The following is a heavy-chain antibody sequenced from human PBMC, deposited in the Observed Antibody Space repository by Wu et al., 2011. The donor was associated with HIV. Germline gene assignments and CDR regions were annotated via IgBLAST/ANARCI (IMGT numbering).Heavy chain of an antibody. CDR1: GYTFSTYA. Sequence: QVQLVQSGTEVKKPGSSVKVSCKTSGYTFSTYAVTWVRQAPGQGLEWMGRIMPIFGATNYAQKFQGRVTITADTSTSTAYMEMSSLTSEDTAVYYCARDLGGDEDYWGQGTLVTVSS. CDR2: IMPIFGAT. CDR3: ARDLGGDEDY. V-gene: IGHV1-69*06. D-gene: IGHD2-21*01. J-gene: IGHJ4*02.